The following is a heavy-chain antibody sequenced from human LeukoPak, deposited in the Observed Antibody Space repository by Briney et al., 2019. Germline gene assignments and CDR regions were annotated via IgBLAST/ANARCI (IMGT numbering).Heavy chain of an antibody. CDR1: GFTFSSYG. Sequence: PGGSLRLSCAAPGFTFSSYGMHWVRQAPGKGLEWVAFIRYDGSNKYYADSVKGRFTISRDNSKNTLYLQMNSLRAEDTAVYYCAKDRGLWFGELLPLFDYWGQGTLVTVSS. V-gene: IGHV3-30*02. CDR2: IRYDGSNK. CDR3: AKDRGLWFGELLPLFDY. D-gene: IGHD3-10*01. J-gene: IGHJ4*02.